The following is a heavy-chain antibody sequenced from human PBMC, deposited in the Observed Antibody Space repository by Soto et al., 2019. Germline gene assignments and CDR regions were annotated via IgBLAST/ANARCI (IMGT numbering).Heavy chain of an antibody. J-gene: IGHJ4*02. Sequence: QVQLVQSGTEVKKPGSSVAVSCQASAGTFNNHSLSWVRQAPGQGLEWMGRSIPILGRADYSQKFQGRLTLTVEKSTSTAAMELSSLASEDTAGYYCVVYLGYLVLWGQGSRVTVTS. CDR3: VVYLGYLVL. CDR1: AGTFNNHS. CDR2: SIPILGRA. V-gene: IGHV1-69*02. D-gene: IGHD2-15*01.